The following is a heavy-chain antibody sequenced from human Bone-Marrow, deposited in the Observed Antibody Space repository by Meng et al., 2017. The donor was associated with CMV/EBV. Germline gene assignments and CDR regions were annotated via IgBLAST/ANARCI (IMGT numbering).Heavy chain of an antibody. J-gene: IGHJ4*02. CDR3: ARAEMATPRTTPFDY. CDR1: GDSVSSNSAA. Sequence: LRLSCAISGDSVSSNSAAWNWIRQSPSRGLEWLGRTYYRSKWYNDYAVSVKSRITINPDTSKNKFSLKLSSLTAADTAVYYCARAEMATPRTTPFDYWGQGTLVTVSS. D-gene: IGHD5-24*01. V-gene: IGHV6-1*01. CDR2: TYYRSKWYN.